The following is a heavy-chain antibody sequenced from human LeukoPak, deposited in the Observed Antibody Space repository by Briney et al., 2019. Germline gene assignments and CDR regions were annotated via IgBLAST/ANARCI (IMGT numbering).Heavy chain of an antibody. Sequence: PSETLSLTCAVYGGSFSGYYWSWIRQPPGKGLEWIGEINHSGSTNYNPSLKSRVTISVDTSKNQFSLELSSVTAADTAVYYCARGRGKYYYDSSGAGRWFDPWGQGTLVTVSS. CDR3: ARGRGKYYYDSSGAGRWFDP. J-gene: IGHJ5*02. CDR2: INHSGST. D-gene: IGHD3-22*01. V-gene: IGHV4-34*01. CDR1: GGSFSGYY.